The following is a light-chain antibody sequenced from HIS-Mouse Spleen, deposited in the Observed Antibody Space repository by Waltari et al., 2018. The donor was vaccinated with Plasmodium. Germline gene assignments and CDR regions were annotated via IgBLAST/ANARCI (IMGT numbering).Light chain of an antibody. J-gene: IGKJ5*01. CDR3: QQFNSYPQGT. CDR1: QGISSA. Sequence: AIQLTKSPSSLSASVGDRVTITCRAIQGISSALAWYQQKPGKAPKLLIYDASSLESGVPSRFSGSGSGTDFTLTISSLQPEDFATYYCQQFNSYPQGTFGQGTRLEIK. CDR2: DAS. V-gene: IGKV1-13*02.